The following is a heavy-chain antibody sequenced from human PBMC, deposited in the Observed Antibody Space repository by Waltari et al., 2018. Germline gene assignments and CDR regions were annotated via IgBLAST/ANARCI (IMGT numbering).Heavy chain of an antibody. V-gene: IGHV4-39*07. J-gene: IGHJ4*02. Sequence: QLQLQESGPGLVKPSETLSLTCTVSGGSIRSSSYYWGWIRQPPGKGLEWIGSIYYSGSTYYNPSLKSRVTISVDTSTNQFSLTLGSVTAADTAIYYCARSGTAATLIDYWGQGTLVTVS. CDR2: IYYSGST. CDR3: ARSGTAATLIDY. CDR1: GGSIRSSSYY. D-gene: IGHD2-15*01.